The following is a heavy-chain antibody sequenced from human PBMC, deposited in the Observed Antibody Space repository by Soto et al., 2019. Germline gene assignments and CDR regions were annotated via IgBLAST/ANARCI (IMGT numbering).Heavy chain of an antibody. CDR3: ARGDDVDTAMVRLFDY. CDR2: INHSGST. Sequence: QVQLQQWGAGLLKPSETLSLTCAVYGGSFSGYYWSWIRQPPGKGLEWIGEINHSGSTNYNPSLKSRVTISVDTSKNQFSLMVSSVTAADTVVYYCARGDDVDTAMVRLFDYWGQGTLVTVSS. J-gene: IGHJ4*02. V-gene: IGHV4-34*01. D-gene: IGHD5-18*01. CDR1: GGSFSGYY.